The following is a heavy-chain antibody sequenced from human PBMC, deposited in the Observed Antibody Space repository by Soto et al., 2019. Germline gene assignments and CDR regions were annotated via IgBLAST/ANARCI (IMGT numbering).Heavy chain of an antibody. CDR3: AVGEEPRYYYYGMDV. Sequence: EVQLVESGGGLVQRGGSLRLSCAASGLTFSSYSMNWVRQAPGKGLEWVSYISSSSSTIYYADSVKGRFTISRDNAKYSLYLQMNSLRAEDTAVYYCAVGEEPRYYYYGMDVWGHGSTVSVSS. CDR2: ISSSSSTI. V-gene: IGHV3-48*01. CDR1: GLTFSSYS. J-gene: IGHJ6*02.